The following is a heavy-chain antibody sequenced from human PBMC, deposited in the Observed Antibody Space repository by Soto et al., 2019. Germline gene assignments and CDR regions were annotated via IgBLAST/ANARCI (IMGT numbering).Heavy chain of an antibody. CDR3: ARVIHDSSGYPTHFDY. CDR2: IYTSGST. CDR1: GGSISSYY. V-gene: IGHV4-4*07. J-gene: IGHJ4*02. D-gene: IGHD3-22*01. Sequence: QVQLQESGPGLVKPSETLSLACTVSGGSISSYYWSWIRQPAGKGLEWIGRIYTSGSTNYNPSLKSRVTMSVDTSKNQFSLKLSSVTAADTAVYYCARVIHDSSGYPTHFDYWGQGTLVTVSS.